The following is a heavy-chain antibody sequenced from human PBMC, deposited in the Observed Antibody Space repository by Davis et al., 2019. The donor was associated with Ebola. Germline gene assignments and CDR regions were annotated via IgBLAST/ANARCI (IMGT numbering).Heavy chain of an antibody. Sequence: GESLKISCKGSGYSFTSYWISWVRQMPGKGLEWMGRIDPSDSHTIYSPSFQGHVTISADESISTAYLQWSSLKASDTAMYYCARHLGYDSSGYLPYWYFDLWGRGTLVTVSS. CDR3: ARHLGYDSSGYLPYWYFDL. J-gene: IGHJ2*01. CDR2: IDPSDSHT. CDR1: GYSFTSYW. D-gene: IGHD3-22*01. V-gene: IGHV5-10-1*01.